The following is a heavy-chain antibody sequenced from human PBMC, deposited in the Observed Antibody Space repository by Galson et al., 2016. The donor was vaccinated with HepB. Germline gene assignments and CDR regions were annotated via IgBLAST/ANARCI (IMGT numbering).Heavy chain of an antibody. CDR1: GFTFSDYG. D-gene: IGHD2-21*01. CDR2: TSHDGSHK. CDR3: VQDPAWLIVVVMFYYFES. V-gene: IGHV3-30*18. J-gene: IGHJ4*02. Sequence: SLRLSCAASGFTFSDYGMHWVRQAPGRGLEWVAVTSHDGSHKNYADSVKGRFTISRDNSKNTLYLEMNSLRPEDTAVYYCVQDPAWLIVVVMFYYFESWGQGTLVTVSS.